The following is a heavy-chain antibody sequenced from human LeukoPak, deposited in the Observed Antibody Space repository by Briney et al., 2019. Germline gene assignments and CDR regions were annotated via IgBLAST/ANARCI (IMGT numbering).Heavy chain of an antibody. CDR1: GFSLSTSGVG. D-gene: IGHD1-26*01. CDR3: AHRTVGNSIDY. V-gene: IGHV2-5*01. J-gene: IGHJ4*02. CDR2: NHWNAAD. Sequence: ESGPTLVNPQQTLTLTCTFSGFSLSTSGVGVGWIRQPPGKALEWLAVNHWNAADHYSPSLNSRLTITEDTSKNQVVLTMTDMDPVDTATYYCAHRTVGNSIDYWGQGILVTVSS.